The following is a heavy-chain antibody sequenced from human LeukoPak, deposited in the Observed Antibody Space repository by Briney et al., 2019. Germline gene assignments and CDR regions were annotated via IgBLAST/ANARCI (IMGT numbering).Heavy chain of an antibody. CDR1: GFTFSDYY. V-gene: IGHV3-11*04. D-gene: IGHD6-19*01. Sequence: GGSLRLSCAASGFTFSDYYMSWIRQAPGKGLEWVSYISSSGSTIYYADSVKGRFTISRDNTKNSLFLLMNSLRAEDTAVYYCARALGRSSGWYADYWGQGTLVTVSS. CDR3: ARALGRSSGWYADY. CDR2: ISSSGSTI. J-gene: IGHJ4*02.